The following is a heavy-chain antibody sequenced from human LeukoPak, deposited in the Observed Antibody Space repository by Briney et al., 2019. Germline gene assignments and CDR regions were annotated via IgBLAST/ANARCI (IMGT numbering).Heavy chain of an antibody. CDR2: INPSGGST. D-gene: IGHD3-22*01. CDR3: ARELPFFSGYYRGLFDF. V-gene: IGHV1-46*01. J-gene: IGHJ4*02. CDR1: GYTFTSYY. Sequence: ASVKVSCKASGYTFTSYYMHWVRQAPGQGLEWMGIINPSGGSTSYAQKFQGRVTMTRDTSTSTVYMELSSLRSEDTAVYYCARELPFFSGYYRGLFDFWGQGTLVTVSS.